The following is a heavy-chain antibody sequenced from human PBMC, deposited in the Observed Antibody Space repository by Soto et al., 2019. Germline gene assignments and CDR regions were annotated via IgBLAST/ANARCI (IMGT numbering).Heavy chain of an antibody. D-gene: IGHD5-12*01. Sequence: QVQLVQSGAEVKKPGSSVKVSCKASGATFNNYAISWVRQAPGQGLEWMGGIIPIFGTANYAQKFQDRVTTXAXXSTNTADMELSSLRSEDTALYFCARGRGYTSNCDLWGQGTLVTVSA. CDR2: IIPIFGTA. J-gene: IGHJ4*02. CDR3: ARGRGYTSNCDL. CDR1: GATFNNYA. V-gene: IGHV1-69*12.